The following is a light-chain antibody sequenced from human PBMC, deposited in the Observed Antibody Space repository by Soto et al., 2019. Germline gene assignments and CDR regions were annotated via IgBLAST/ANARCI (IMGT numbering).Light chain of an antibody. CDR3: SAYTSSSTPYV. Sequence: QSALTQPASVSGSPGQSITISCTGTSSDVGGYNYVSWYQQHPGKAPKLMIYEVSNRPSGVSNRFSGSKSGNTASLSISGRQAEDEADYYCSAYTSSSTPYVFGPGTKLTVL. CDR2: EVS. J-gene: IGLJ1*01. V-gene: IGLV2-14*01. CDR1: SSDVGGYNY.